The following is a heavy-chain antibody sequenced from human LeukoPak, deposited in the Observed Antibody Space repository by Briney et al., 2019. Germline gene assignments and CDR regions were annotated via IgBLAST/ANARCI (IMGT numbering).Heavy chain of an antibody. J-gene: IGHJ4*02. V-gene: IGHV3-48*03. CDR2: ISSSGSTI. CDR3: ARDPYPGSPD. Sequence: GGSLRLSCAASGFTFSSYEMNWVRQAPGKGLEWVSYISSSGSTIYYADSVKGRFTISRDNAKNSLYLQMNSLRAEDTAVYYCARDPYPGSPDWGQGTLVTVSS. CDR1: GFTFSSYE.